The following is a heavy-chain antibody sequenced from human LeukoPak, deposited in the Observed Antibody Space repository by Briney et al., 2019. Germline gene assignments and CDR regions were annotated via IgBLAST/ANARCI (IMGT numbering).Heavy chain of an antibody. Sequence: ASVKVSCKASGFTFTGYHLHWVRQAPGHGLEWMGWINPNSGGTNYAQKFQGRVTMTRDTSISTAYIELNRLRSDDTAVYYCARGYCTGDICSGAWFDPWGRGTLVTVSS. V-gene: IGHV1-2*02. CDR3: ARGYCTGDICSGAWFDP. J-gene: IGHJ5*02. D-gene: IGHD2-8*02. CDR1: GFTFTGYH. CDR2: INPNSGGT.